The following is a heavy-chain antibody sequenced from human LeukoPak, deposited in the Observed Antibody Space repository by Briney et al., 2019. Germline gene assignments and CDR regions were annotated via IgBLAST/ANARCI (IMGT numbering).Heavy chain of an antibody. J-gene: IGHJ4*02. CDR1: GFTFSNSA. V-gene: IGHV3-64*02. CDR2: ISTNGDRT. D-gene: IGHD6-19*01. CDR3: ARGVAISSSVWYDTFDY. Sequence: PGGSLRLSCGASGFTFSNSAMYWVRQAPGKGLEFVSVISTNGDRTYYADSVKGRFTISRDNSKNTLYLQMGSLRADNMAVYYCARGVAISSSVWYDTFDYWGQGALVTISS.